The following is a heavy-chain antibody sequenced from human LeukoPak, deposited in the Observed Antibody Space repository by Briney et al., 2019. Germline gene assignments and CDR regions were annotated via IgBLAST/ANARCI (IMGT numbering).Heavy chain of an antibody. CDR2: INHSGST. J-gene: IGHJ4*02. V-gene: IGHV4-34*01. CDR1: GGSFSGYY. Sequence: PSETLSLTCAVYGGSFSGYYWSWIRQPPGKGLEWIGEINHSGSTNYNPSLKSRVTISVDTSKNQFSLKLSSVTAADTAVYYCARGGYCSSTSCYAGRLDYWGQGTLVTVSS. CDR3: ARGGYCSSTSCYAGRLDY. D-gene: IGHD2-2*01.